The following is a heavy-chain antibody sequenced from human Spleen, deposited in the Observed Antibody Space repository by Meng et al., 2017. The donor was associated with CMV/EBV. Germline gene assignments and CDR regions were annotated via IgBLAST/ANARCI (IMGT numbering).Heavy chain of an antibody. CDR1: GYTFTGYY. CDR3: ARDGAYYYDVSGYYLDAFDT. CDR2: INPKSGDT. V-gene: IGHV1-2*02. D-gene: IGHD3-22*01. Sequence: ASVKVSCKASGYTFTGYYMHWVRQAPGQGLEWMGWINPKSGDTNYAQKFQGRVTMTRDTSISTAYMELSRLRSDDTAVYYCARDGAYYYDVSGYYLDAFDTWGQGTVVTVSS. J-gene: IGHJ3*02.